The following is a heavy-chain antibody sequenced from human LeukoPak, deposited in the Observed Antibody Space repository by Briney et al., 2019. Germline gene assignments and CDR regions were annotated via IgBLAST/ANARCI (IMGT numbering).Heavy chain of an antibody. CDR2: IYYSGST. Sequence: SETLSLTCTVSGGSVSSGSYYWSWIRQPPGKGLEWIGYIYYSGSTNYNPSLKSRVIISVDTSKNQFSLKLSSVTAADTAVYYCARTSGSYTVDYWGQGTLVTVSS. CDR3: ARTSGSYTVDY. CDR1: GGSVSSGSYY. J-gene: IGHJ4*02. D-gene: IGHD1-26*01. V-gene: IGHV4-61*01.